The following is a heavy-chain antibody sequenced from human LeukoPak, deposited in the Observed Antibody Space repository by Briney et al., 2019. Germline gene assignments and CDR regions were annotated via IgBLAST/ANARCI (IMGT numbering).Heavy chain of an antibody. V-gene: IGHV3-7*01. CDR2: IKQDGSEK. D-gene: IGHD6-19*01. Sequence: GGSLRLSCAASGFTFSSYWMSWVRQAPGKGLEWVANIKQDGSEKYYVDSVKGRFTISRDNAKNSLYLQMNSLRAEDTAVYYCARDSRMYSSGWYGDFDYWGQGTLVTVSS. J-gene: IGHJ4*02. CDR1: GFTFSSYW. CDR3: ARDSRMYSSGWYGDFDY.